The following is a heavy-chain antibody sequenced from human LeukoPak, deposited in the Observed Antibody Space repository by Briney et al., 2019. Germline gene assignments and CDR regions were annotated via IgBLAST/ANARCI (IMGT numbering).Heavy chain of an antibody. CDR1: GGSISSYY. CDR2: IYYSGST. V-gene: IGHV4-59*12. J-gene: IGHJ5*02. Sequence: PSETLSLTCTVSGGSISSYYWSWIRQPPGKGLEWIGYIYYSGSTNYNPSLKSRVTISVDTSKNQFSLKLSSVTAADTAVYYCARAVGTMVRGVTNWFDPWGQGTLVTVSS. D-gene: IGHD3-10*01. CDR3: ARAVGTMVRGVTNWFDP.